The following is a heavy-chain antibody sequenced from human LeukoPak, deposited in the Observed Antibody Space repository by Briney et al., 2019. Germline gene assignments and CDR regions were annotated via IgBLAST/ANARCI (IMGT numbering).Heavy chain of an antibody. V-gene: IGHV4-59*02. CDR2: IYYSGST. CDR3: ARDRFCSSTSCRLFDY. CDR1: GDSVSSYY. J-gene: IGHJ4*02. Sequence: SETLSLTCTVSGDSVSSYYWSWIRQPPGKGLEWIGYIYYSGSTNYNPSLKSRVTISVDTSKNQFSLKLSSVTAADTAVYYCARDRFCSSTSCRLFDYWGQGTLVTVSS. D-gene: IGHD2-2*01.